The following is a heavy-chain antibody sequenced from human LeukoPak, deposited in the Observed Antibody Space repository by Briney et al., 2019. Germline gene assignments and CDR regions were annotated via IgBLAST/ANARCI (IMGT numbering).Heavy chain of an antibody. CDR2: INHSGST. V-gene: IGHV4-39*07. CDR1: GGFISSSIYY. CDR3: ARLRDGYNFDY. D-gene: IGHD5-24*01. J-gene: IGHJ4*02. Sequence: TSETLSLTCTVSGGFISSSIYYWGWIRQPPGKGLEWIGEINHSGSTNYNPSLKSRVTISVDTSKNQFSLKLSSVTAADTAVYYCARLRDGYNFDYWGQGTLVTVSS.